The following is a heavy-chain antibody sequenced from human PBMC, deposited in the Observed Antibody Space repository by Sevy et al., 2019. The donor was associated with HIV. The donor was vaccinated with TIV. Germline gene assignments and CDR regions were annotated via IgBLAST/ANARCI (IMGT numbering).Heavy chain of an antibody. CDR3: ARKYHDTSGYPRYSMDV. V-gene: IGHV3-64*01. CDR2: ISGGGGNT. Sequence: GGSLRLSCAASGFTLSTYAMYWVRQAPGKGLEYVSAISGGGGNTYYGTSVEGRFTVSRDNAKNTLYLQMGSLRAEDMAVYFCARKYHDTSGYPRYSMDVWGQGTTVTVSS. J-gene: IGHJ6*02. CDR1: GFTLSTYA. D-gene: IGHD3-22*01.